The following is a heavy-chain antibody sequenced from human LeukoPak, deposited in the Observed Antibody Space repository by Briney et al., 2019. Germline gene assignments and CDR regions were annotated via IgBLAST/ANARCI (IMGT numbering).Heavy chain of an antibody. Sequence: ASVKVSCKASGYTFTSYGISWVRQAPGQGLEWMGWISAYNGNTNYAQKLQGSVTMTADTSTSTAYMELRSLRSDDTAVYYCARDLRGVAVFSDYYGMDVWGQGTTVTVSS. CDR2: ISAYNGNT. V-gene: IGHV1-18*01. J-gene: IGHJ6*02. CDR1: GYTFTSYG. CDR3: ARDLRGVAVFSDYYGMDV.